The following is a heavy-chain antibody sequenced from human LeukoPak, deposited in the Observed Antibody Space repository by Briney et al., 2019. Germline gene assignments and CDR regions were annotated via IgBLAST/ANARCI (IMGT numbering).Heavy chain of an antibody. V-gene: IGHV3-66*01. CDR2: IYSGDNT. Sequence: GGSLRLSCAVSGFTLSRYYMSWVRQAPGKGLEWVSLIYSGDNTYYAVSVKGRFTISRDNSKSTLFLQINSLRAEDTAVYYCARVSTTVPNPLDHWGRGTLVTVSP. CDR1: GFTLSRYY. J-gene: IGHJ4*02. D-gene: IGHD4-17*01. CDR3: ARVSTTVPNPLDH.